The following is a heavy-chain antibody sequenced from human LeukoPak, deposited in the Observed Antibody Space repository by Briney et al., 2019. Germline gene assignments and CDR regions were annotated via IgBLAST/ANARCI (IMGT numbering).Heavy chain of an antibody. CDR3: ARVSVRGSDYYDSSGYHY. CDR1: GGTFSSYA. D-gene: IGHD3-22*01. Sequence: SVKVPCKASGGTFSSYAISWVRQAPGQGLEWMGRIIPIFGIANYAQKFQGRVTITADKSTSTAYMELSSLRSEDTAVYYCARVSVRGSDYYDSSGYHYWGQGTLVTVSS. CDR2: IIPIFGIA. J-gene: IGHJ4*02. V-gene: IGHV1-69*04.